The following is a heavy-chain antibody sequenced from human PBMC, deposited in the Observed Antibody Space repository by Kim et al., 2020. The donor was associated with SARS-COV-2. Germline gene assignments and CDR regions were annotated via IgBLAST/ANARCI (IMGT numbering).Heavy chain of an antibody. CDR3: ARLAYSYGYEKGGGLFDY. D-gene: IGHD5-18*01. J-gene: IGHJ4*02. V-gene: IGHV4-39*01. CDR2: IYYSGST. Sequence: SETLSLTCTVSGGSISSSSYYWGWIRQPPGKGLEWIGSIYYSGSTYYNPSLKSRVTISVDTSKNQFSLKLSSVTAADTAVYYCARLAYSYGYEKGGGLFDYGGQGTLVTVSS. CDR1: GGSISSSSYY.